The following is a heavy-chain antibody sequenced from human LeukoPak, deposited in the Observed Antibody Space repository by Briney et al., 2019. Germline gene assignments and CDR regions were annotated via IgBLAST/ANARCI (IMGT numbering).Heavy chain of an antibody. CDR2: ISGSGGST. D-gene: IGHD6-19*01. J-gene: IGHJ4*02. Sequence: GGSLRLSCAASGFTFSSYAMSWVRQAPGKGLEWVSAISGSGGSTYYADSAKGRFTISRDNSKNTLYLQMNSLRAEDTAVYYCANGQWLAPFDYWGQGTLVTVSS. V-gene: IGHV3-23*01. CDR3: ANGQWLAPFDY. CDR1: GFTFSSYA.